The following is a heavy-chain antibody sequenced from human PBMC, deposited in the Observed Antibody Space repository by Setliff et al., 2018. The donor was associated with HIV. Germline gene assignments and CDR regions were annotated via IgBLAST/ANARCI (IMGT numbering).Heavy chain of an antibody. J-gene: IGHJ4*02. CDR3: ARDRISQDSSGFYFDY. D-gene: IGHD3-22*01. CDR1: GGSINSGNNY. CDR2: IYYSGTT. Sequence: SETLSLTCTVSGGSINSGNNYWSWIRQHPGKGLEWIGFIYYSGTTYYNPSLKSRVTISVDTAKNQFSLNLRSVTAADTAVYYCARDRISQDSSGFYFDYWGQGTLVTVSS. V-gene: IGHV4-31*03.